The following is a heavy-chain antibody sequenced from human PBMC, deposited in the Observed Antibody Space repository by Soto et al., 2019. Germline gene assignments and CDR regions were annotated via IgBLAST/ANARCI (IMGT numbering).Heavy chain of an antibody. CDR1: GGPVSRGSYH. CDR2: IYYSGST. V-gene: IGHV4-61*01. J-gene: IGHJ6*02. CDR3: ASLDTAMVISYYYGMDV. Sequence: ASENLSLPCTVSGGPVSRGSYHWSCIRQPPGKGLEWIGYIYYSGSTNYNPSLKSRVTISVDTSKNQFSLKLSSVTAADTAVYYCASLDTAMVISYYYGMDVWGQGTTVTVSS. D-gene: IGHD5-18*01.